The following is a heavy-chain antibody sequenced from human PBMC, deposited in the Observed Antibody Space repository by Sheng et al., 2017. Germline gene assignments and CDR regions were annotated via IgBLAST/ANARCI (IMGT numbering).Heavy chain of an antibody. V-gene: IGHV3-74*01. Sequence: EVQLVESGGGLVQPGGSLRLSCAASGVRFNSRWLHWVRQAPGKGLVWVSHINSDGSDTNYADSVKGRFTISRDSAKSTLYLQMNSLRADDTGTYFCTTDASYASDSWGQGTLVTVSS. CDR1: GVRFNSRW. CDR3: TTDASYASDS. CDR2: INSDGSDT. D-gene: IGHD3-10*01. J-gene: IGHJ4*02.